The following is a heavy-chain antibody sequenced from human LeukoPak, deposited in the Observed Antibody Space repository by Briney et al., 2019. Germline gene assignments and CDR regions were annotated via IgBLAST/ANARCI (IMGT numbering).Heavy chain of an antibody. D-gene: IGHD3-3*01. V-gene: IGHV3-33*01. CDR1: GFTFSSYG. Sequence: GGSLRLSCAASGFTFSSYGMHWVRQAPGKGLEGVAVIWYDGSNKYYADSVKGRFTISRDNSKNTLYLQMNSLRAEDTAVYYCARTLRSGFYYWGQGTLVTVSS. CDR2: IWYDGSNK. CDR3: ARTLRSGFYY. J-gene: IGHJ4*02.